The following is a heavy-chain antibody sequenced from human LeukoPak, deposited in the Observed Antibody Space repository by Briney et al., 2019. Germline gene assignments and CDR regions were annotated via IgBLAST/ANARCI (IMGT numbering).Heavy chain of an antibody. D-gene: IGHD2-15*01. V-gene: IGHV2-5*01. J-gene: IGHJ3*02. Sequence: ASGPTLVKPAQTLTLTCTFSGFSLSTRGVGVGWIRQPPGKALEWLSLIYWNDDKRYSPSLKSRLTITKDTSKNQVVLTMTNMDPVDTATYYCAHICSGGSCYSTDAFDIWGQGTMVTVSS. CDR1: GFSLSTRGVG. CDR3: AHICSGGSCYSTDAFDI. CDR2: IYWNDDK.